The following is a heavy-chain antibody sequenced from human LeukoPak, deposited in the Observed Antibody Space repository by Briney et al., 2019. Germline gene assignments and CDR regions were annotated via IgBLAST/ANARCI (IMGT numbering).Heavy chain of an antibody. J-gene: IGHJ4*02. V-gene: IGHV4-59*01. Sequence: PSETLSLTCAVYGGSFSGYYWSWIRQPPGKGLEWIGYIYYSGSTNYNPSLKSRVTISVDASKNHFSLKLNSVTAADTAVYYCARGATHYYFDSWGQGTLVTVSS. CDR1: GGSFSGYY. CDR2: IYYSGST. CDR3: ARGATHYYFDS.